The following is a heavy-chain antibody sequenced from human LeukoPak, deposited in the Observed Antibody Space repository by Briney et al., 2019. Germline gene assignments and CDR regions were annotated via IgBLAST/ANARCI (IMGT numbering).Heavy chain of an antibody. CDR3: ARVDDSSGYYYRLVDY. D-gene: IGHD3-22*01. J-gene: IGHJ4*02. V-gene: IGHV3-30-3*01. CDR1: GFTFSSYA. CDR2: ISYDGSNK. Sequence: GGSLRLSCAASGFTFSSYAMHWVRQAPGKGLEWVAVISYDGSNKYYADSVKGRFTISRDNSKNTLYLQMNSLRAEDTAVYYCARVDDSSGYYYRLVDYWGQGTLVTVSS.